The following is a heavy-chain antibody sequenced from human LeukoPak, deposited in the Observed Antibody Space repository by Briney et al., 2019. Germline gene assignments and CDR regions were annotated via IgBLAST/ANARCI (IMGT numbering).Heavy chain of an antibody. CDR3: AKDQGTIFGVVIIPFY. D-gene: IGHD3-3*01. V-gene: IGHV3-23*01. CDR2: ISGSGGST. J-gene: IGHJ4*02. Sequence: GGSLRLSCAASGFTFSSYATSWVRQAPGKGLEWVSAISGSGGSTYYADSVKGRFTISRDNSKNTLYLQMNSLRAEDTAAYYCAKDQGTIFGVVIIPFYWGQGTLVTVSS. CDR1: GFTFSSYA.